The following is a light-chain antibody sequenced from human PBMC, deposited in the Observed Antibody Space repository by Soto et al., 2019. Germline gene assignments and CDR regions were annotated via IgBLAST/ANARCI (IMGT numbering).Light chain of an antibody. Sequence: QSALTQPASVSGSRGQSITMSCTGTSSDVGGYNYVSWYQQHPGKAPKLMIYEVSNRPSGVSNRFSGSKSGNTASLTISGLQAEDEADYYCSSYTSSSTPWVFGGGTKLTVL. CDR1: SSDVGGYNY. J-gene: IGLJ3*02. V-gene: IGLV2-14*01. CDR2: EVS. CDR3: SSYTSSSTPWV.